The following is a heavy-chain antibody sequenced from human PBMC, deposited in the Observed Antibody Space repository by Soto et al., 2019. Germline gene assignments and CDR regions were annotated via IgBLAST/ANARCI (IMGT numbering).Heavy chain of an antibody. J-gene: IGHJ6*02. CDR1: GGSLSSGEYY. CDR3: ARATRFYYSGMDV. D-gene: IGHD3-16*01. Sequence: SETLSLTCTVSGGSLSSGEYYWTWIRQPPGKGLEWIGYIYYSGSAYYNPSLKSRFTMSVDTSKNQFDLKLSSLTAADTAVYHCARATRFYYSGMDVWGRGTTVT. CDR2: IYYSGSA. V-gene: IGHV4-30-4*01.